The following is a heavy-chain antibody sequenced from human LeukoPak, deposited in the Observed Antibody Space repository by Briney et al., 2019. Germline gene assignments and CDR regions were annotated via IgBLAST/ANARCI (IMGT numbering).Heavy chain of an antibody. V-gene: IGHV3-7*01. D-gene: IGHD6-19*01. J-gene: IGHJ5*02. CDR2: IKQGGSEP. Sequence: GGALRLSCAASGFTFSSYWMSWVRQAPGKGGEWVANIKQGGSEPNYVASVKGRFTISRDNAKNSLYLQMNSLRAEDPAVYYCAREAGDSSGWYNWFDPWGQGTLVTVSS. CDR1: GFTFSSYW. CDR3: AREAGDSSGWYNWFDP.